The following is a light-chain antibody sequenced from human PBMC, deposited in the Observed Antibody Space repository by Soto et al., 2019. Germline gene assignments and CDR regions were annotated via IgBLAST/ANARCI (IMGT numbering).Light chain of an antibody. CDR2: DAA. Sequence: DIQMPQSPYSLCAAVGDRVTISCQASQNINTYLNWYQQKPGKAPKLLIFDAASLQNGVPSRFSGGGSRTDSTLTITSLQPEDFATYYCQQTSSAPFTFGPGTKVDIK. V-gene: IGKV1-39*01. CDR3: QQTSSAPFT. CDR1: QNINTY. J-gene: IGKJ3*01.